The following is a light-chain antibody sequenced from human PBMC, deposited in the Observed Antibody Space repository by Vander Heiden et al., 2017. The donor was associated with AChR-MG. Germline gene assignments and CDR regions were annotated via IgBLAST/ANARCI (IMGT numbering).Light chain of an antibody. CDR2: LGS. J-gene: IGKJ3*01. CDR3: MQAVQAFT. CDR1: QSLLSSNGYNY. Sequence: DIVMTQSPLSLPVTPGEPASISCRSSQSLLSSNGYNYLDWYLQKPGQSPQLLIYLGSNRASGVPDRFSGSGSGTDFTLKISRVEAEDVGIYYCMQAVQAFTFGPGTKVDVK. V-gene: IGKV2-28*01.